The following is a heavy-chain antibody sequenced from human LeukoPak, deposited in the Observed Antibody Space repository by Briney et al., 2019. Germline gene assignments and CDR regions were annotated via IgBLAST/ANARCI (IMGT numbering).Heavy chain of an antibody. D-gene: IGHD3-10*01. J-gene: IGHJ4*02. V-gene: IGHV3-21*01. CDR2: ISSSSTYI. Sequence: GGSLRLSCAASGFIFSTYSMNWVRQAPEKGLEWVSSISSSSTYIYYTDSVKGRFTISRDNAKNSLYLQMDSLRDGDTAVYYCARVGEGQSDYWGQGTLVTVSS. CDR1: GFIFSTYS. CDR3: ARVGEGQSDY.